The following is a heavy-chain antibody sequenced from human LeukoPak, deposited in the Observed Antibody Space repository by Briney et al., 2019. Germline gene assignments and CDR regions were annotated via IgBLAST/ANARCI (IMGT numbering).Heavy chain of an antibody. CDR2: IIPIFGTA. J-gene: IGHJ4*02. CDR1: GGTFSSYA. CDR3: AVVPAAIGPNYGDYEDC. D-gene: IGHD2-2*01. V-gene: IGHV1-69*06. Sequence: ASVKVSCKASGGTFSSYAISWVRQAPGQGLEWMGGIIPIFGTANYAQKFQGRVTITADKSTSTAYMELSSLRSEDTAVYYCAVVPAAIGPNYGDYEDCWGQGTLVTVSS.